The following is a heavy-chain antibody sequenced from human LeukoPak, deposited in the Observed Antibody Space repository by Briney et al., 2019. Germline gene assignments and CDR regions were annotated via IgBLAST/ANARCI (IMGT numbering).Heavy chain of an antibody. Sequence: AGGSLRLSCAASGFTFSSYAMHWGRQAPGKGLGWVAVISYDGSNKYYADSVKGRFTISRDNSKNTLYLQMNSLRAEDTAVYYCARGVGDYYGSGSPVGMDVWGKGTTVTVSS. J-gene: IGHJ6*03. V-gene: IGHV3-30*01. D-gene: IGHD3-10*01. CDR3: ARGVGDYYGSGSPVGMDV. CDR2: ISYDGSNK. CDR1: GFTFSSYA.